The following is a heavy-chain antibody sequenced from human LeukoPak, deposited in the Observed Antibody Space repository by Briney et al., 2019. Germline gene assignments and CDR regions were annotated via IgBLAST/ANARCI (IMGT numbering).Heavy chain of an antibody. CDR1: GGSISSSSYY. Sequence: PSETLSLTCTVSGGSISSSSYYWGWIRQPPGKGLEWIGSIYYSGSTYYNPSLKSRVTISVDTSKNQFSLKLSSVTAADTAVYYCARERRYGYLDYWGQGTLVTVSS. D-gene: IGHD5-18*01. CDR3: ARERRYGYLDY. V-gene: IGHV4-39*02. J-gene: IGHJ4*02. CDR2: IYYSGST.